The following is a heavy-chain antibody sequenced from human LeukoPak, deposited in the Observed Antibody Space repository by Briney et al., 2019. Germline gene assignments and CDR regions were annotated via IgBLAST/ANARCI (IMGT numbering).Heavy chain of an antibody. D-gene: IGHD6-13*01. Sequence: GGSLRLSCAASGFTFSDYYMSWIRQAPGKGLEWVSYISSSSSYTNYADSVKGRFTISRDNAKNSLYLQMNSLRAEDTAVYYCARVVAAAANWFDPWGQGTLVTVSS. CDR1: GFTFSDYY. CDR3: ARVVAAAANWFDP. V-gene: IGHV3-11*06. J-gene: IGHJ5*02. CDR2: ISSSSSYT.